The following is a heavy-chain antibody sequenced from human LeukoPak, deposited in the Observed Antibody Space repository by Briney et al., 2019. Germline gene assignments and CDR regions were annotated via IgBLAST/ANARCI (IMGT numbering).Heavy chain of an antibody. D-gene: IGHD3-22*01. CDR3: ARGGLTGPPNTMIVVGLDRMAFDI. J-gene: IGHJ3*02. V-gene: IGHV4-39*07. Sequence: PSETLSLTCTVSGGSISSSSYYWGWIRQPPGKGLEWIGSIYYSGSTYYNPSLKSRVTISVDTSKNQFSLKLSSVTAADTAVYYCARGGLTGPPNTMIVVGLDRMAFDIWGQGTMVTVSS. CDR1: GGSISSSSYY. CDR2: IYYSGST.